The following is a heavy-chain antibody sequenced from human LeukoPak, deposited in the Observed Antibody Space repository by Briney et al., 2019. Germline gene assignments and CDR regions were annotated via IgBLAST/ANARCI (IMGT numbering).Heavy chain of an antibody. V-gene: IGHV4-61*01. CDR2: IYYSGNV. D-gene: IGHD5-18*01. CDR1: GDSVSSGRYY. J-gene: IGHJ4*02. CDR3: ARTWIQLWLFDY. Sequence: SETLSLTCTVSGDSVSSGRYYWSWVRQPPGKGLEWIGNIYYSGNVNYNPSLMSRITISIDTSKNQFSLKLSSVTAADTAVYYCARTWIQLWLFDYWGQGTLVTVSS.